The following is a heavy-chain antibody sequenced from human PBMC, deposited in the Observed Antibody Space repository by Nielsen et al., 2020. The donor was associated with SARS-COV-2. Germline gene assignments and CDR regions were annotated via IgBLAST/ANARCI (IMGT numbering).Heavy chain of an antibody. CDR3: ARARLWFGDPIGGYPDY. D-gene: IGHD3-10*01. V-gene: IGHV4-34*01. CDR1: GGSFSGYY. J-gene: IGHJ4*02. CDR2: INHSGST. Sequence: SQTLSLTCAVYGGSFSGYYWSWIRQPPGKGLEWIGEINHSGSTNYNPSLKSRVTISVDTSKNQFSLKLSSVTAADTAVYYCARARLWFGDPIGGYPDYWGQGTLVTVSS.